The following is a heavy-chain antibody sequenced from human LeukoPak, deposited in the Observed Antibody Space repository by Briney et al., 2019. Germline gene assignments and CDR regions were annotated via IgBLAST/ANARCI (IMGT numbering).Heavy chain of an antibody. CDR2: IYYSGST. D-gene: IGHD1-26*01. J-gene: IGHJ4*02. CDR3: ARNSGSYRYFDY. Sequence: SETLSLTCTVSGGSISSYYWSWIRQPPGKGLEWIGSIYYSGSTFYNPSLKSRVTIFVDTSKNQFSLKLSSVTAADTAVYYCARNSGSYRYFDYWGQGTLVTVSS. V-gene: IGHV4-59*05. CDR1: GGSISSYY.